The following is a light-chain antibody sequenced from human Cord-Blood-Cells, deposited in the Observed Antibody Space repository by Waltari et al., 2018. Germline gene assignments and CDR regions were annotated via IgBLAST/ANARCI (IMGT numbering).Light chain of an antibody. CDR3: AAWDDSLSGYV. Sequence: QSVLTQPPSASGTPGQRVTIPCSGSSSNIGSNYVYWYQQLPGTAPKLLIYRNKQRPSGVPDRFSGSKSGTSASRAISGLRSEDEADYYCAAWDDSLSGYVFGTGTKVTVL. CDR2: RNK. CDR1: SSNIGSNY. V-gene: IGLV1-47*01. J-gene: IGLJ1*01.